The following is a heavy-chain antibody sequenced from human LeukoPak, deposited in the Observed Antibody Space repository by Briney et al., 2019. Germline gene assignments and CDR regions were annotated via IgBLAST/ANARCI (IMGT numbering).Heavy chain of an antibody. V-gene: IGHV3-30*04. CDR1: GFTFSSYA. J-gene: IGHJ4*02. D-gene: IGHD3-10*01. Sequence: PGRSLRLSCAASGFTFSSYAMHWVRQAPGKGLEWVAVISYDGSNKYYAGSVKGRFTISRDNSKNTLYLQMNSLRAEDTAVYYCCAGSYVSLDYWGQGTLVTVSS. CDR2: ISYDGSNK. CDR3: CAGSYVSLDY.